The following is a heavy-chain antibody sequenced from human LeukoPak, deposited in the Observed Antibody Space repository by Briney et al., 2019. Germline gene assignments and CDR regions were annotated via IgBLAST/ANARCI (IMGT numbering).Heavy chain of an antibody. CDR3: ARAGIEYYYDSSGPLDLDY. CDR1: GYTFTGYY. J-gene: IGHJ4*02. Sequence: AASVKVSCRASGYTFTGYYMHWVRQAPGQGLEWMGWINPNSGGTNYAQKFQGRVTMTRDTSISTAYMELSRLRSDDTAVYYCARAGIEYYYDSSGPLDLDYWGQGTLVTVSS. D-gene: IGHD3-22*01. V-gene: IGHV1-2*02. CDR2: INPNSGGT.